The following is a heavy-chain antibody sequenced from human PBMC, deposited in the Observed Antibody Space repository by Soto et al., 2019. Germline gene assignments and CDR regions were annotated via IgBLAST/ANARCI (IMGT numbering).Heavy chain of an antibody. CDR2: ISGSGGST. Sequence: EVQLVESGGGLVKPGGSLRLSCAASGFTFSNAWMSWVRQAPGKGLEWVSAISGSGGSTYYADSVKGRFTISRDNSKNTLYLQMNSLRAEDTAVYYCAKAPDLYYYYGMDVWGQGTTVTVSS. CDR3: AKAPDLYYYYGMDV. CDR1: GFTFSNAW. J-gene: IGHJ6*02. V-gene: IGHV3-23*04.